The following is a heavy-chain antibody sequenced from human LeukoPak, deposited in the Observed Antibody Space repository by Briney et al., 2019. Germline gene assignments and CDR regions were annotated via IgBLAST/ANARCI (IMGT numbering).Heavy chain of an antibody. J-gene: IGHJ4*02. CDR3: AKDLTPLMGYCGRTSCYGPDY. CDR2: ISGSGGST. Sequence: PGGSLRLSCAASGFTFSTYAMSWVRQAPGKGLEWVSGISGSGGSTFYADSVKGRFTISTDNSKNTLYVQMNSLRGDDTAVYYCAKDLTPLMGYCGRTSCYGPDYWGQGTLVSISS. CDR1: GFTFSTYA. D-gene: IGHD2-2*01. V-gene: IGHV3-23*01.